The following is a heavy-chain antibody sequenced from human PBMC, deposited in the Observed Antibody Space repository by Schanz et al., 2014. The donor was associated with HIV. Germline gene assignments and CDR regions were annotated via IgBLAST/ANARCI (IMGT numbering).Heavy chain of an antibody. CDR1: GFSFSDYY. V-gene: IGHV3-11*05. D-gene: IGHD3-16*01. Sequence: QVQLVESGGGVVQPGRSLRLSCAASGFSFSDYYMSWIRQAPGKGLEWISSIGSSTSTKNYADSVKGRFTISRDNAKNTLYLQMNSLRAEDTAVYYCAKTIIPTDWAPYTYSFDYWGQGTLVTVSS. J-gene: IGHJ4*02. CDR2: IGSSTSTK. CDR3: AKTIIPTDWAPYTYSFDY.